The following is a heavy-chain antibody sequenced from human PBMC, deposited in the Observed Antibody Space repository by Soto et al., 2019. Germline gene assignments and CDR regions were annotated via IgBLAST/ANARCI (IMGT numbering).Heavy chain of an antibody. CDR3: AQCLLGVNYYYGMDV. Sequence: QVQLVQSGAAVKKPGSSVKVSCKASGGTFSSYAINWVRQAPGQGLEWMGGIIPIFATADYAQKFQGRVTITADESTSTAYMELRSLRSEDTAVYYCAQCLLGVNYYYGMDVWGQGTTVTVSS. D-gene: IGHD3-16*01. CDR1: GGTFSSYA. CDR2: IIPIFATA. V-gene: IGHV1-69*12. J-gene: IGHJ6*02.